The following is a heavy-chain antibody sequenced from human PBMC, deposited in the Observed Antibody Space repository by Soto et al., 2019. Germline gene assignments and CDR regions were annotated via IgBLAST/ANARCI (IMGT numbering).Heavy chain of an antibody. CDR2: ISYDGSNK. D-gene: IGHD3-22*01. CDR1: GFTFSSYA. CDR3: ARERRRRYYDSSGYWYYYYYGMDV. Sequence: QVQLVESGGGVVQPGRSLRLSCAASGFTFSSYAMHWVRQAPGKGLEWVAVISYDGSNKYYADSVKGRFTISRDNSKNTLYLQMNSLRAEGTAVYYCARERRRRYYDSSGYWYYYYYGMDVWGQGTTVNVSS. V-gene: IGHV3-30-3*01. J-gene: IGHJ6*02.